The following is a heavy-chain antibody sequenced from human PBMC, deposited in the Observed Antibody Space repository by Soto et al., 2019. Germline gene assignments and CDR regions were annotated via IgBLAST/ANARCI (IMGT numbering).Heavy chain of an antibody. V-gene: IGHV3-48*02. Sequence: EGQLVESGGGLVQPGGSLRLSCAASGFGFSSYNMNWVRQAPGKGLEWLSYISSSSSKIYYADSVQGRFTISRDNAKNSLYLQMNSLSDEDTAVYYCAGQDGFDIWGQGTMVTVSS. CDR2: ISSSSSKI. CDR1: GFGFSSYN. J-gene: IGHJ3*02. CDR3: AGQDGFDI.